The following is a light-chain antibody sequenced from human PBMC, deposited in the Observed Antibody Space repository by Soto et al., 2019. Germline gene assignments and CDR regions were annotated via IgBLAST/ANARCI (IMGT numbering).Light chain of an antibody. V-gene: IGKV1-5*01. CDR3: QQYNSYPMYT. Sequence: DIQMTQSPSTLSASVGDRVTITCRASQSISSWLAWYQQKPGKAPKVLIYDASTMESGVPSRFSGSGSGTECTLTTSSLQSDDFGTDFCQQYNSYPMYTFGQGTKLEIK. J-gene: IGKJ2*01. CDR1: QSISSW. CDR2: DAS.